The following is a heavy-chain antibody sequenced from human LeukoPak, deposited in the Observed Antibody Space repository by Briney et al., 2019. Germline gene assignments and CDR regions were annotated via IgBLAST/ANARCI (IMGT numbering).Heavy chain of an antibody. CDR3: ARDQGGTGSWYEAEGY. CDR2: LYVSGGNT. D-gene: IGHD6-13*01. V-gene: IGHV3-23*01. Sequence: PGGSLRLSCAASGFTFSSYAITWVRQAPGKGLEWVSALYVSGGNTYYADSVKGRFTISRDNAKNSLYLQMNSLRAEDMALYYCARDQGGTGSWYEAEGYWGQGTLVTVS. J-gene: IGHJ4*02. CDR1: GFTFSSYA.